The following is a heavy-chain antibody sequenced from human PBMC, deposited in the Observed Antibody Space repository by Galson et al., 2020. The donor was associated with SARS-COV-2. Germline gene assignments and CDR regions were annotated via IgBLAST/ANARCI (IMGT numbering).Heavy chain of an antibody. V-gene: IGHV3-30*02. D-gene: IGHD6-6*01. J-gene: IGHJ6*03. CDR1: GFTFSSYG. Sequence: GESLKISCAASGFTFSSYGMHWVRQLPGKGLEWVAFIRYDGSDRFHADAVKGRFTISRDNSRNTLYLQMSSLRGEDTAVYYCANLEYSFSSGTHKYYYMDVWGRGTTVTVSS. CDR3: ANLEYSFSSGTHKYYYMDV. CDR2: IRYDGSDR.